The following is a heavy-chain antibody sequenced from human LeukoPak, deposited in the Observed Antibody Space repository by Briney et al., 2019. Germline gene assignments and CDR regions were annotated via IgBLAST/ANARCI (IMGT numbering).Heavy chain of an antibody. D-gene: IGHD3-22*01. J-gene: IGHJ4*02. CDR3: ARGDDSGYYDYFDY. CDR1: GFTFSNYA. V-gene: IGHV3-23*05. CDR2: IYTGGNT. Sequence: GGSLRLSCAASGFTFSNYAMSWVRQAPGKGLEWVSTIYTGGNTYYAASVKGRFTISRDFSKNTVFLHMNSLRAEDTAMYYCARGDDSGYYDYFDYWGQGALVTVSS.